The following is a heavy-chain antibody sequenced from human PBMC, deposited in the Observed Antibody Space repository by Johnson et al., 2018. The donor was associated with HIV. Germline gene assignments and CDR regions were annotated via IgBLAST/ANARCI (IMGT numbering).Heavy chain of an antibody. D-gene: IGHD5-24*01. CDR2: IYSGGST. CDR1: EFTYSDFY. Sequence: VQLVESGGGLVKPGGSLRLSCAAYEFTYSDFYINWIRQPPGKGLEWVSVIYSGGSTYYADSVKGRFTISRDNSKNTLYLQMNRLRAEDTAVYYCAREWLYGFDIWGQGTMVTVSS. CDR3: AREWLYGFDI. J-gene: IGHJ3*02. V-gene: IGHV3-66*01.